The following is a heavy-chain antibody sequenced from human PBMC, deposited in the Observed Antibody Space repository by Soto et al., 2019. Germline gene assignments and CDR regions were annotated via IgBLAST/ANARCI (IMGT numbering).Heavy chain of an antibody. CDR2: INHSGST. CDR3: ARDRCITMVRKNWFDP. V-gene: IGHV4-34*01. D-gene: IGHD3-10*01. Sequence: SETLSLTCAVYGGSFSGYYWSWIRQPPGKGLEWIGEINHSGSTNYNPSLKSRVTISVDTSKNQFSLKLSSVTAADTAVYYCARDRCITMVRKNWFDPWGQGTLVTVSS. J-gene: IGHJ5*02. CDR1: GGSFSGYY.